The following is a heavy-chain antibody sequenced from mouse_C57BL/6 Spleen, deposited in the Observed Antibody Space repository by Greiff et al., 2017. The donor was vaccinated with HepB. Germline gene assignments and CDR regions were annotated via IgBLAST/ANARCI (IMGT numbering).Heavy chain of an antibody. CDR3: APVVATKYYAMDY. CDR2: IHPNSGST. CDR1: GYTFTDYE. Sequence: QVQLQQSGAELVRPGASVTLSCKASGYTFTDYEMHWVKQRPGQGLEWIGMIHPNSGSTNYNEKFKSKATLTVDKSSSTAYMQLSSLTSEDSAVYYCAPVVATKYYAMDYWGQGTSVTVSS. J-gene: IGHJ4*01. D-gene: IGHD1-1*01. V-gene: IGHV1-64*01.